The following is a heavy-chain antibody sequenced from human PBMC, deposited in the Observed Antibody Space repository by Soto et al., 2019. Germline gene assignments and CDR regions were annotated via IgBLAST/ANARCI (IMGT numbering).Heavy chain of an antibody. CDR1: GGSFSSHC. CDR3: ATYDGGTIIQDY. Sequence: SETLSLTCAIYGGSFSSHCRSWVRQPPGKGLEWIGEICPGGGPNYNPSLKSRVTVSADTSKNQFSVELNFLTAADTVVFFWATYDGGTIIQDYWGQGTLFTVSP. D-gene: IGHD3-10*01. J-gene: IGHJ4*02. CDR2: ICPGGGP. V-gene: IGHV4-34*01.